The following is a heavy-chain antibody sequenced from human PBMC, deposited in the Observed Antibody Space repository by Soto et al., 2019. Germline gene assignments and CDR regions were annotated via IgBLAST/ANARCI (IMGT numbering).Heavy chain of an antibody. CDR2: IIPIFGTA. CDR1: GGTFRSYA. D-gene: IGHD3-16*01. J-gene: IGHJ6*02. Sequence: SVKVCCKASGGTFRSYAISWVRQAPGQGLEWMGGIIPIFGTANYAQKFQGRVTITADKSTSTAYMELSSLRSEDTAVYYCARVGGYAGYHYGMDVWGQGTTVTVYS. CDR3: ARVGGYAGYHYGMDV. V-gene: IGHV1-69*06.